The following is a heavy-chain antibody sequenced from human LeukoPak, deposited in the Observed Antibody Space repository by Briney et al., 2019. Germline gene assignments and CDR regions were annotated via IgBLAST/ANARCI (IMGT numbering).Heavy chain of an antibody. Sequence: GGSLRLSCAASGFTFSSYGMHWVRQAPGKGLEWVAVISYDGSNKYYADSVKGRFTISRDNSKNTLYLQMNSLRAEDTAVYYCAKTLILGVVATSYDYWGQEPWSPSPQ. CDR2: ISYDGSNK. V-gene: IGHV3-30*18. CDR1: GFTFSSYG. CDR3: AKTLILGVVATSYDY. D-gene: IGHD3-3*01. J-gene: IGHJ4*01.